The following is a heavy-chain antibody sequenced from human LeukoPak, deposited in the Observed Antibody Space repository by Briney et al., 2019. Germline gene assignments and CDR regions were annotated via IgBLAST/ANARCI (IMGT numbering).Heavy chain of an antibody. Sequence: GRSLRLSCAASGYTFSTCDMNWVRQAPGKGLEWVSGISASGGSTFYAESVKGRFTISRHNSKNTLYLQMDSLRAEDTAVYYCAKHLSGSGQYFQHWGQGTLVTVSS. J-gene: IGHJ1*01. D-gene: IGHD6-19*01. CDR3: AKHLSGSGQYFQH. CDR1: GYTFSTCD. CDR2: ISASGGST. V-gene: IGHV3-23*01.